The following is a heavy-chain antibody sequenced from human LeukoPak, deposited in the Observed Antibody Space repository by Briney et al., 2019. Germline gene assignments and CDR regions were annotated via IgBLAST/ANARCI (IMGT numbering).Heavy chain of an antibody. V-gene: IGHV4-59*01. D-gene: IGHD6-19*01. CDR1: GGSISSFY. CDR2: IYCSGST. CDR3: VKEPNAVAGYFDY. Sequence: SQSLSLTCTVSGGSISSFYSSWVRQPPGKGLEWFGYIYCSGSTNYNPYLKSRVTISVDTSKNQSSLKLSSVTAADTAVYYCVKEPNAVAGYFDYWGQGPLVTVSS. J-gene: IGHJ4*02.